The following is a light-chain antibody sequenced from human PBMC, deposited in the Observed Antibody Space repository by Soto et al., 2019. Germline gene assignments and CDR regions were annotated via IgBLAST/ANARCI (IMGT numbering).Light chain of an antibody. CDR3: QQRGT. CDR2: DAS. CDR1: QDISNY. V-gene: IGKV1-33*01. J-gene: IGKJ3*01. Sequence: DIQMTQSPSSLYASVGDRVTITCQASQDISNYLNWYQQKPGKAPKLLIYDASNLETGVPSRFSGSGSGTDFTFTISILQPEDIATYYCQQRGTFGPGTNVDIK.